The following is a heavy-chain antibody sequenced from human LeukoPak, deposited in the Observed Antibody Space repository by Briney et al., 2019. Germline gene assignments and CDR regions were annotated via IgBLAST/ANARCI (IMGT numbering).Heavy chain of an antibody. CDR2: ITGSGGST. CDR1: GFTFSSYA. J-gene: IGHJ6*03. V-gene: IGHV3-23*01. CDR3: ARGPSITGTTPYYYYMDV. Sequence: PGGSLRLSCAASGFTFSSYAMSWVRQAPGKGLEWVSAITGSGGSTYYADPVKGRFTISRDNSKNTLYLQMNSLRAEDTAVYYCARGPSITGTTPYYYYMDVWGKGTTVTVSS. D-gene: IGHD1-7*01.